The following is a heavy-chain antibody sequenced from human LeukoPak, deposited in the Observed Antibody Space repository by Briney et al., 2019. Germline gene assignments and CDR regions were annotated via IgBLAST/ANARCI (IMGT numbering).Heavy chain of an antibody. D-gene: IGHD1-26*01. J-gene: IGHJ4*02. CDR2: ISGTTIYT. Sequence: GGSLRLSCAASGFTFSDYYMGWMRQPPGEELEWVSYISGTTIYTKYADSVKGRFTISRDNSKNALLLQMNSLRAEDTALYYCAKVYNENYRYLDYWGQGTLVTVSS. CDR1: GFTFSDYY. V-gene: IGHV3-11*03. CDR3: AKVYNENYRYLDY.